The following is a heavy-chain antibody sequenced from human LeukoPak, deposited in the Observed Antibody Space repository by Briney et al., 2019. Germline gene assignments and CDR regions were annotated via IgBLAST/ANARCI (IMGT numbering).Heavy chain of an antibody. CDR3: ARGPYDYVSY. V-gene: IGHV4-34*01. CDR1: GFTFGDYA. CDR2: INHSGST. Sequence: PGGSLRLSCTASGFTFGDYAMSWFRQAPGKGLEWIGEINHSGSTNYNPSLKSRVTISVDTSKNQFSLKLSSVTAADTAVYYCARGPYDYVSYWGQGTLVTVSS. D-gene: IGHD3-16*01. J-gene: IGHJ4*02.